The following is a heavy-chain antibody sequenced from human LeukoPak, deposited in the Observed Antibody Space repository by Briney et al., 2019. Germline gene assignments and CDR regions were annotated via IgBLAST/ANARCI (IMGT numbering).Heavy chain of an antibody. V-gene: IGHV4-39*07. CDR3: AITQWELPIY. Sequence: SETLSLTCTVSGGSISSYYWSWIRQPPGKGLEWIGSIYYSGSTYYNPSLKSRVTISVDTSKNQFSLKLSSVTAADTAVYYCAITQWELPIYWGQGTLVTVSS. J-gene: IGHJ4*02. D-gene: IGHD1-26*01. CDR2: IYYSGST. CDR1: GGSISSYY.